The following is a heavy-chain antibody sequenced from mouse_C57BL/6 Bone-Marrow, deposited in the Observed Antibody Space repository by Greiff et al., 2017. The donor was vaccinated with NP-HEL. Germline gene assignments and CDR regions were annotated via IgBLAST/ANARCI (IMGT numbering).Heavy chain of an antibody. CDR3: ARGGNKYYGSSPWFAY. J-gene: IGHJ3*01. D-gene: IGHD1-1*01. CDR2: INPYNGGT. V-gene: IGHV1-19*01. Sequence: VQLQQSGPVLVKPGASVKMSCKASGYTFTDYYMNWVKQSHGKSLEWIGVINPYNGGTSYNQKFKGKATLTVDKSSSTAYMELNSLTSEDSAVYYWARGGNKYYGSSPWFAYWGQGTLVTVSA. CDR1: GYTFTDYY.